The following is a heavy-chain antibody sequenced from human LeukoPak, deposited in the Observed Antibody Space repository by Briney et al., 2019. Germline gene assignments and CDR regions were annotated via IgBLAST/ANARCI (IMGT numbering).Heavy chain of an antibody. CDR2: INSDGSST. V-gene: IGHV3-74*01. CDR1: GFTFSSYW. CDR3: AREDVDTAMATYYYGMDV. J-gene: IGHJ6*02. Sequence: SGGSLRLSCAASGFTFSSYWMRWVRQAPGKGLVWVSRINSDGSSTSYADSVKGRFTISRDNAKNTLYLQMNSLRAEDTAVYYCAREDVDTAMATYYYGMDVWGQGTTVTVSS. D-gene: IGHD5-18*01.